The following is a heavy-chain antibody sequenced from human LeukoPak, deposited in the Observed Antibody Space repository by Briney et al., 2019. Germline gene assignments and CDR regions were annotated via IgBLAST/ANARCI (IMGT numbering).Heavy chain of an antibody. CDR1: GFTFSSYA. CDR3: ARENGDGYPDY. J-gene: IGHJ4*02. Sequence: GGSLRLSCAASGFTFSSYAMHWVRQAPGKGLEYVSAISSNGGSTYYANSVKGRFTISRDNSKNTLYLQMGSLRAEDMAVYYCARENGDGYPDYWGQGTLVTVSS. CDR2: ISSNGGST. V-gene: IGHV3-64*01. D-gene: IGHD5-24*01.